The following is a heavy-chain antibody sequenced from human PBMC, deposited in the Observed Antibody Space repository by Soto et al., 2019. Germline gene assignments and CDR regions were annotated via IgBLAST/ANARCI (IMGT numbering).Heavy chain of an antibody. CDR1: GGSFSGYY. Sequence: QVQLQQWGAGLLKPSETLSLTCAVYGGSFSGYYWSWIRQPPGKGLEWIGEINHSGSTNYNPSLKSGVTISVDTSTNQFSLKLSSVTAADTAVYYCARYPIAAAGTEVHDAFDIWGQGTMVTVSS. J-gene: IGHJ3*02. CDR3: ARYPIAAAGTEVHDAFDI. D-gene: IGHD6-13*01. CDR2: INHSGST. V-gene: IGHV4-34*01.